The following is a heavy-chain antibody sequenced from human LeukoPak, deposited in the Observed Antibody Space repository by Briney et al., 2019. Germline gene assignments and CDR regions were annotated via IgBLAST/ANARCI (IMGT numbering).Heavy chain of an antibody. J-gene: IGHJ4*02. CDR1: GGTFSSYA. Sequence: GASVKVSCKASGGTFSSYAISWVRQAPGQGLEWMGGIIPIFGTANYAQKFQGRVTITADESTSTAYMELSSLRSEDTAVYYCARGEMATITSFDYWGQGTLVTVSS. CDR2: IIPIFGTA. CDR3: ARGEMATITSFDY. D-gene: IGHD5-24*01. V-gene: IGHV1-69*13.